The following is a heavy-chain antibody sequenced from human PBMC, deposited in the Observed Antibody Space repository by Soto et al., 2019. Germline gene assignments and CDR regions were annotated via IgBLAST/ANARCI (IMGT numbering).Heavy chain of an antibody. V-gene: IGHV3-23*01. J-gene: IGHJ4*02. CDR1: VFTFSTYA. Sequence: GSLRLSCAASVFTFSTYAIIWVRQAPGKGLEWVSVITGSGGATDYAAPVKGRFTISRDDSKNTLYLQMNSLKTEDTAVYYCTTLTMLLVHDDCWGQGTLVTVSS. D-gene: IGHD3-22*01. CDR3: TTLTMLLVHDDC. CDR2: ITGSGGAT.